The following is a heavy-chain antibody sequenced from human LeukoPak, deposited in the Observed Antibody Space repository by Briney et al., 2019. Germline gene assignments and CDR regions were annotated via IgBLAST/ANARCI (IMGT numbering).Heavy chain of an antibody. CDR3: ARVPPDGGWYSGY. CDR2: INPNSGGT. D-gene: IGHD6-19*01. CDR1: GYTFTDYY. Sequence: ASVKVSCKASGYTFTDYYMHWVRQPPGQGLEWMGWINPNSGGTNYAQKFQGRVTMTRDTSITTAYMEVSSLRSDDTAVYYCARVPPDGGWYSGYWGQGTLVTVSS. V-gene: IGHV1-2*02. J-gene: IGHJ4*02.